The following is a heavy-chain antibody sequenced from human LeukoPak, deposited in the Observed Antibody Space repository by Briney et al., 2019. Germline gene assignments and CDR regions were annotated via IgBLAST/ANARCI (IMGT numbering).Heavy chain of an antibody. CDR1: GYTFTSYD. D-gene: IGHD3-10*01. J-gene: IGHJ4*02. V-gene: IGHV1-8*03. CDR2: MNPNSGNT. Sequence: ASVKVSCKASGYTFTSYDINWVRQATGQGLEWMGWMNPNSGNTGYAQKFQGRVTITRNTSISTAYMELSRLRSDDTAVYYCARDSGERGSGSYLIAYWGQGTLVTVSS. CDR3: ARDSGERGSGSYLIAY.